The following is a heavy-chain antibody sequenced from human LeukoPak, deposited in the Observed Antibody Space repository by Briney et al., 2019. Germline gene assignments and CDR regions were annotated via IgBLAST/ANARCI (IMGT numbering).Heavy chain of an antibody. J-gene: IGHJ4*02. CDR3: AKEYYYDGSGYYGYGY. Sequence: GGSLRLSCAASGFTFSSYAMSWVRQAPGKGLEWVSAISGSGGSTYYADSVKGRFTISRDNSKNTLYLQMNSLRAEDTAVYYCAKEYYYDGSGYYGYGYWGQGTLVTVSS. D-gene: IGHD3-22*01. CDR2: ISGSGGST. V-gene: IGHV3-23*01. CDR1: GFTFSSYA.